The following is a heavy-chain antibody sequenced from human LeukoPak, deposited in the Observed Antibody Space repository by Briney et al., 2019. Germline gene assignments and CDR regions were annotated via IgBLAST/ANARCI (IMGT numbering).Heavy chain of an antibody. J-gene: IGHJ3*01. CDR1: GDSVSSGTYY. V-gene: IGHV4-61*01. CDR2: ISYSGST. CDR3: ARGPYV. Sequence: PSETLSLTCTVSGDSVSSGTYYWSWVRQPPGKGLEWIGFISYSGSTNYNPSLKSRITIPVDMSKNQFSLKVRSVTAADTAVYYCARGPYVWGQGTMVTVSS.